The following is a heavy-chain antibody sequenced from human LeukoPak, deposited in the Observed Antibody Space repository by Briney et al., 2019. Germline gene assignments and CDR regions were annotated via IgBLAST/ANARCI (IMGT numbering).Heavy chain of an antibody. CDR1: GYTFTGYY. V-gene: IGHV1-2*02. D-gene: IGHD6-13*01. CDR3: ARSAQQLSSDFDY. CDR2: INPNSGGT. Sequence: GASVKVSCKASGYTFTGYYMHWVRQAPGQGLEWMGWINPNSGGTNYAQKFQGRVTMTRDTSISTAYMELSRLRSDDTAVYYCARSAQQLSSDFDYWGQGTLVTVSS. J-gene: IGHJ4*02.